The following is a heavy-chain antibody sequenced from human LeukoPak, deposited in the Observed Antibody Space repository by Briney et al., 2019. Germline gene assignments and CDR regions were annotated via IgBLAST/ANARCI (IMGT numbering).Heavy chain of an antibody. J-gene: IGHJ5*02. V-gene: IGHV4-61*02. CDR3: ARRRKQVVTAFWFDP. D-gene: IGHD2-21*02. Sequence: TSQTLSLTCTVSGGSFSSGSYYWSWIRQPAGKGLEWIGRIYTSGITNYNPSLKSRVTISVDTSKNQFSLKLSSVTAADTAVYYCARRRKQVVTAFWFDPWGQGTLVTVSS. CDR1: GGSFSSGSYY. CDR2: IYTSGIT.